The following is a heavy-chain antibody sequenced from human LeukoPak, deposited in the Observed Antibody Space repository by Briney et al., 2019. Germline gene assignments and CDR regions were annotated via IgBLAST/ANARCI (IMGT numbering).Heavy chain of an antibody. D-gene: IGHD1-26*01. V-gene: IGHV3-48*01. Sequence: PGGSLRLSCVASGFTFTRHSMNWVRQAPGKGLEWISFINIWGSPTYYADSMKGRFTISRDNAKNSIFLQMNNLRVEDTAVYYCARDRGDSLVGADFDSWGQGILVTVSS. J-gene: IGHJ4*02. CDR3: ARDRGDSLVGADFDS. CDR2: INIWGSPT. CDR1: GFTFTRHS.